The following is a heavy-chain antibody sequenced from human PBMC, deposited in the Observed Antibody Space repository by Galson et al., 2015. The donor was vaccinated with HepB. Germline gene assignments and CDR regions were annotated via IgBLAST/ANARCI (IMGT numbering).Heavy chain of an antibody. Sequence: SLRLSCAASGFTVSSNYMSWVRQAPGKGLEWVSVIYSGGSTYYADSVKGRFSISRDNSKNTLYLQMNSLRAEDTAVYYCSSVRANHYYYMDVWGKGTTVTVSS. CDR1: GFTVSSNY. J-gene: IGHJ6*03. CDR3: SSVRANHYYYMDV. V-gene: IGHV3-53*01. CDR2: IYSGGST.